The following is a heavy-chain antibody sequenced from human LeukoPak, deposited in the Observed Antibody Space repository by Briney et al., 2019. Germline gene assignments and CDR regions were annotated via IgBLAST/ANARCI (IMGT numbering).Heavy chain of an antibody. D-gene: IGHD6-13*01. CDR2: IYYNGSP. V-gene: IGHV4-31*02. CDR3: ARVRAAAVWFDP. CDR1: GGSISSGDYY. Sequence: PSETLSLTCTVPGGSISSGDYYWSWVRQRPGKGLEWIGYIYYNGSPYYNPPLRSRVTISIDTSKNQFSLRLTSVTAADTAVYYCARVRAAAVWFDPWGQGTLVTVSS. J-gene: IGHJ5*02.